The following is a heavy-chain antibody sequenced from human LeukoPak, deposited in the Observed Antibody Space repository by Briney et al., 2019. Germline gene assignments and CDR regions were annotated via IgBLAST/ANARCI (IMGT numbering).Heavy chain of an antibody. D-gene: IGHD4-17*01. CDR3: ARGHLNYGDYLDAFDI. J-gene: IGHJ3*02. CDR1: GGTFSSYA. Sequence: SVKVSCKASGGTFSSYAISWVRQAPGQGLEWMGGIIPIFGTANYAQKFQGRVTITADESTSTAYMELSSLRSEDTAVYYCARGHLNYGDYLDAFDIWGQGTMVTVSS. CDR2: IIPIFGTA. V-gene: IGHV1-69*13.